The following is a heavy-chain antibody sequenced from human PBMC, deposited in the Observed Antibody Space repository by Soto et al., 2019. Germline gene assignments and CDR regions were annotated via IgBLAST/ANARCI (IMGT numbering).Heavy chain of an antibody. CDR2: ISAYSGNA. CDR3: ARSWNSASGFDP. CDR1: GYTFTTYG. V-gene: IGHV1-18*01. J-gene: IGHJ5*02. D-gene: IGHD1-7*01. Sequence: QAQLVQSGHEVKKPGASVKVSCKASGYTFTTYGINWVRQAPGQGLEWMGWISAYSGNANYAQSLQGRGTITTDTSTSTAYIELRSLKFDDTAVYYCARSWNSASGFDPWGQGTLVTVSS.